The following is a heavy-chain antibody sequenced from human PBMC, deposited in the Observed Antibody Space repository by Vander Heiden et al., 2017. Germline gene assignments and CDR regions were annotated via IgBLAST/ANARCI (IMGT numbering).Heavy chain of an antibody. V-gene: IGHV3-30-3*01. D-gene: IGHD2-2*02. CDR3: ARDLIVVVPAAIVGGMDV. J-gene: IGHJ6*02. CDR1: GFTFSSYA. CDR2: ISYNGSNK. Sequence: QVQLVEPGGRVVQPGRSLRLSCAASGFTFSSYAMHWVRQAPGRGLEWVEVISYNGSNKDYADSVKGRLTSSRDNSKNTLYLQMNSLRAEDTAVYYCARDLIVVVPAAIVGGMDVWGQGTTVTVSS.